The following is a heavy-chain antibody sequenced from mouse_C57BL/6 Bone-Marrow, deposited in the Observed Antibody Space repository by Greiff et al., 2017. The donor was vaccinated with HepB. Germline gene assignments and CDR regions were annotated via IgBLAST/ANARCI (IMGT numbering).Heavy chain of an antibody. CDR3: ARSIYDGYWGLRRRGFAY. Sequence: QVQLQQPGTELVKPGASVKLSCKASGYTFTSYWMHWVKQRPGQGLEWIGNINPSNGGTNYNEKFKSKATLTVDKSSSTAYMQLSSLTSEDAAVYYCARSIYDGYWGLRRRGFAYWGQGTLVTVSA. D-gene: IGHD2-3*01. J-gene: IGHJ3*01. CDR1: GYTFTSYW. V-gene: IGHV1-53*01. CDR2: INPSNGGT.